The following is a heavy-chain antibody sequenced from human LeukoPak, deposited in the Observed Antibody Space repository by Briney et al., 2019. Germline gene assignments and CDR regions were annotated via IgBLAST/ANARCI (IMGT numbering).Heavy chain of an antibody. CDR3: ASQSEYSSSSDD. V-gene: IGHV4-34*01. CDR1: GGSFSGYY. J-gene: IGHJ4*02. D-gene: IGHD6-6*01. CDR2: INHSGST. Sequence: PSETLSLTCAVYGGSFSGYYWSWIRQPPGKGLEWIGEINHSGSTNYNPSLESRVTISLDTSKNQFSLKLSSVTAADTAVYYCASQSEYSSSSDDWGQGTLVTVSS.